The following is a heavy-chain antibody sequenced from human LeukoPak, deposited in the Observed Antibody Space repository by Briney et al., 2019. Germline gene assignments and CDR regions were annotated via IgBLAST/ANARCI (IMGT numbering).Heavy chain of an antibody. Sequence: SETLSLTCSVSGYSFTSGHYWGWIRQLPGKGLEWIANIYHTGSAHYNPSLKSRVTISVDTSKNQFSLKLSSVTAADTAVYYCARYCTSTTCILRGFDYWGQGTLVTVSS. CDR2: IYHTGSA. J-gene: IGHJ4*02. CDR1: GYSFTSGHY. D-gene: IGHD2-2*01. CDR3: ARYCTSTTCILRGFDY. V-gene: IGHV4-38-2*01.